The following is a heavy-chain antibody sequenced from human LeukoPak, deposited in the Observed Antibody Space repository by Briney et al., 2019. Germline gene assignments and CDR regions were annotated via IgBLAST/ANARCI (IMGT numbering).Heavy chain of an antibody. CDR2: ITNKATSYTT. CDR1: GFTFSDHY. J-gene: IGHJ4*02. V-gene: IGHV3-72*01. CDR3: TRCEQRYYDI. D-gene: IGHD3-9*01. Sequence: GGSLRLSCAASGFTFSDHYMDGVRQAPGKGLEWVGRITNKATSYTTEYAASVKGRFTISRDDSKNSLYLQMDSLKTEDSAVYYCTRCEQRYYDIWGQGTLVTVYS.